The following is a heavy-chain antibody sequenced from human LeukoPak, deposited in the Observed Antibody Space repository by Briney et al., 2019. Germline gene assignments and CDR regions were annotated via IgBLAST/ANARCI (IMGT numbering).Heavy chain of an antibody. CDR2: ISYDGSNK. D-gene: IGHD3-22*01. Sequence: GRSLRLSCAASGFTFSSYAMHWVRQAPGEGLEWVAVISYDGSNKYYADSVKGRFTISRDNSKNTLYLQMNSLRAEDTAVYYCASYDSSGYYFDYWGQGTLVTVSS. J-gene: IGHJ4*02. CDR3: ASYDSSGYYFDY. V-gene: IGHV3-30-3*01. CDR1: GFTFSSYA.